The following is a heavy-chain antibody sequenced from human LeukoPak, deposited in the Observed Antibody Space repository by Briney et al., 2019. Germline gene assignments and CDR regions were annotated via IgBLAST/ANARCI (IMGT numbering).Heavy chain of an antibody. CDR2: IYTSGST. CDR1: GGSISSYY. J-gene: IGHJ6*03. V-gene: IGHV4-4*07. CDR3: ARDANSSGWYWDYYYYYYMDV. D-gene: IGHD6-19*01. Sequence: SSETLSLTCTVSGGSISSYYWSWIRQPAGKGLEWIGRIYTSGSTNYNPSLKSRVTMSVDTSKNQFSLKLSSVTAADTAVYYCARDANSSGWYWDYYYYYYMDVWGKGTTVTVS.